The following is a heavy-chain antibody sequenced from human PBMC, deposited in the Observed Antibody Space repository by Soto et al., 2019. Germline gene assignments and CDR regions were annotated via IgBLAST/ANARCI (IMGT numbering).Heavy chain of an antibody. Sequence: EVQLWESGGGLVQPGGSLRLSCAVSGYTFSSFDMSWVRQAPGKGLEWVSTISGSGGGTNYADSVKGRFTISSDISTYRVSLPMKGLRGEDTGVDSGAHRTVFDYWGQAALASVSA. V-gene: IGHV3-23*01. CDR2: ISGSGGGT. CDR1: GYTFSSFD. J-gene: IGHJ4*02. CDR3: AHRTVFDY.